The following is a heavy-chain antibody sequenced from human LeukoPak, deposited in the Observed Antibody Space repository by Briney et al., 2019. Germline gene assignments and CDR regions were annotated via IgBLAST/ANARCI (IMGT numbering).Heavy chain of an antibody. D-gene: IGHD3-22*01. J-gene: IGHJ3*02. CDR1: GFTFSDYY. V-gene: IGHV3-11*06. CDR3: ARDVVGYYDSSGYYLSAFDI. Sequence: GGSLRLSCAASGFTFSDYYMSWIRQAPGKGLEWVSSISSSSSYIYNADSVKGRFTISRDNAKNSLYLQMNSLRAEDTAVYYCARDVVGYYDSSGYYLSAFDIWGQGTMVTVSS. CDR2: ISSSSSYI.